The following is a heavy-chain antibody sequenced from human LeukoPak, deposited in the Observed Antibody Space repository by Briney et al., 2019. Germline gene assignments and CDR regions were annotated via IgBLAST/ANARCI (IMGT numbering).Heavy chain of an antibody. CDR1: GFTFSDYY. Sequence: GGSLRLSCAASGFTFSDYYMSWIRQAPGKGPEWVSYMSSSGDTIYYADSVKGRFTISRDNAKKSLHLQMNSLRDEDTAVYYCARGTGELDYWGQGTLVTVAS. J-gene: IGHJ4*02. V-gene: IGHV3-11*01. CDR2: MSSSGDTI. CDR3: ARGTGELDY.